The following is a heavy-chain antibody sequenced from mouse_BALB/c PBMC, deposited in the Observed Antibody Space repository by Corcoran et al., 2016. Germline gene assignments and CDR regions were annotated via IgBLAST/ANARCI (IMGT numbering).Heavy chain of an antibody. CDR1: GYTFTNYG. V-gene: IGHV9-1*02. D-gene: IGHD3-3*01. J-gene: IGHJ2*01. Sequence: QNQLVQSGPELKKPGETVKISCKASGYTFTNYGMNWVKQAPGKGLKWMGWINTYTGEPTYADDFKGRFAFSLETSASTAYLQINNLKNEDMATYFCARGDSSNFDYWGQGTTLTVSS. CDR3: ARGDSSNFDY. CDR2: INTYTGEP.